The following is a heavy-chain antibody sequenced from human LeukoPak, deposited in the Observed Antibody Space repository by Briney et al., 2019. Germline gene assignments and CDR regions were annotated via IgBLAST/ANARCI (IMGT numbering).Heavy chain of an antibody. D-gene: IGHD3-10*01. CDR3: ARIRSGY. V-gene: IGHV3-23*01. Sequence: GGSLRLSCAASGFTFSAYGMTWVRQAPGKGLEWVSHISDRGDNTYYADSVKGRFTISRDNSKNTLYLQMNSLRAEDTAVYYCARIRSGYWGHGTLVTVSS. CDR2: ISDRGDNT. CDR1: GFTFSAYG. J-gene: IGHJ4*01.